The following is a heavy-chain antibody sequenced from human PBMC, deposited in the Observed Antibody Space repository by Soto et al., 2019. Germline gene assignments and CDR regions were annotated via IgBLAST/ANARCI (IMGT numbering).Heavy chain of an antibody. CDR3: AKSVYNWNDGFFDY. CDR2: ISYDGNNK. J-gene: IGHJ4*02. D-gene: IGHD1-1*01. Sequence: QVQLVESGGGVVQPGRSLRLSCAASGFTFSTYGMHWVRQAPGKGLEWVAVISYDGNNKYYADSVKGRFIISRDNSKNTLYLQMSSLIAEDTAVYYCAKSVYNWNDGFFDYWGQGTLVTDSS. V-gene: IGHV3-30*18. CDR1: GFTFSTYG.